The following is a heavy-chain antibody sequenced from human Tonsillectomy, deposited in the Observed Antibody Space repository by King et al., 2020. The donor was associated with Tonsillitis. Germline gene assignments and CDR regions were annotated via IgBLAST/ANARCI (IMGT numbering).Heavy chain of an antibody. J-gene: IGHJ3*02. CDR1: GFTFSTYG. D-gene: IGHD5-18*01. V-gene: IGHV3-30*02. CDR3: VAPRSGDSYGFDAFDI. Sequence: VQLVESGGGVVQPGGSLRLSCTASGFTFSTYGMHWVRQAPGKGLEWVAFIRYDGSNKYYVDSVKGRFTISRDNSKKTLYLQMNSLRAEATAAYYCVAPRSGDSYGFDAFDIWGQGTMVTVSS. CDR2: IRYDGSNK.